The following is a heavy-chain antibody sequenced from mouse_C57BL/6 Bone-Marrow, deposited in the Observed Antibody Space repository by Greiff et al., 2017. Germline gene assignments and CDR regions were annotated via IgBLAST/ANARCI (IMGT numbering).Heavy chain of an antibody. Sequence: QVQLQQPGAELVMPGASVKLSCKASGYTFTSYWMHWVKQRPGQGLEWIGEIDPSDSYTNYNQKFKGKSTLTVDKSSSTAYMQLSSLTSEDSAVYYCARIGNYAMDNWGRGHSVTVTA. CDR1: GYTFTSYW. D-gene: IGHD1-1*02. V-gene: IGHV1-69*01. J-gene: IGHJ4*01. CDR2: IDPSDSYT. CDR3: ARIGNYAMDN.